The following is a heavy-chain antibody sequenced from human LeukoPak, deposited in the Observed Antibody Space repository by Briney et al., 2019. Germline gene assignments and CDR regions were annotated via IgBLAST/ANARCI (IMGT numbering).Heavy chain of an antibody. CDR3: ARDPVTAIGYFDY. V-gene: IGHV3-30*04. D-gene: IGHD2-21*02. CDR2: ISYDGSNK. Sequence: PGGSLRLSCAASGFTFSSYAMHWVRHAPGKGLEWVAVISYDGSNKYYADSVKGRFTISRDNSKNTLYLQMNSLRAEDTAVYYCARDPVTAIGYFDYWGQGTLVTVSS. CDR1: GFTFSSYA. J-gene: IGHJ4*02.